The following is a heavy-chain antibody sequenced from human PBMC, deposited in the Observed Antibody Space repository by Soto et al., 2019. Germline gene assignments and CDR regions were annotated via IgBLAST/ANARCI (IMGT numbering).Heavy chain of an antibody. Sequence: QVQLQESGPGLVKTSQTLSLTCTVSGASTGSGGYYWSWIRQHPGKGLEWIGYIYYTGSTYYSPSLKRRASIAVDTSKDEFSLKLDSVTAADTAVYDCSRADYGDRGLAFDSWGQGTLVTVSS. V-gene: IGHV4-31*03. CDR1: GASTGSGGYY. D-gene: IGHD4-17*01. J-gene: IGHJ4*02. CDR3: SRADYGDRGLAFDS. CDR2: IYYTGST.